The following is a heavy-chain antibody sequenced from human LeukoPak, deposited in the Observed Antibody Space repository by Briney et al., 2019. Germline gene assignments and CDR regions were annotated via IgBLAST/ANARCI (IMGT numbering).Heavy chain of an antibody. CDR1: GFTFSSYG. Sequence: GGSLRLSCAASGFTFSSYGMHWVRQAPGKGLEWVAVIWYDGSNKYYADSVKGRFTISRDNSKNTLYLQMNSLRAEDTAVYYCAKIHCSGGSCYRHFDYWGQGTLVTVSS. V-gene: IGHV3-33*06. J-gene: IGHJ4*02. D-gene: IGHD2-15*01. CDR3: AKIHCSGGSCYRHFDY. CDR2: IWYDGSNK.